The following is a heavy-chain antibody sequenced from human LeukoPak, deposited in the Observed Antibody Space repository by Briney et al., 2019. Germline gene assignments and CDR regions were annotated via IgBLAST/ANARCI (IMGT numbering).Heavy chain of an antibody. CDR3: ARDRSGSYCFDY. CDR2: ISYDGSNK. V-gene: IGHV3-30-3*01. J-gene: IGHJ4*02. Sequence: GGSLRLSCAASGFTFSSYAMHWVRQAPARGLEWVAVISYDGSNKYYADSVKGRFTISRDNSKNTLYLQMNSLRAEDTAVYYCARDRSGSYCFDYWGQGTLVTVSS. CDR1: GFTFSSYA. D-gene: IGHD1-26*01.